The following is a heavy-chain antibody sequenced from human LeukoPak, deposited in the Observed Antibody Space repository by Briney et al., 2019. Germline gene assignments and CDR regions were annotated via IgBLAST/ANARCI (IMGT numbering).Heavy chain of an antibody. D-gene: IGHD2-15*01. Sequence: ATVTVSCKASGYIFTTLDINWVRQATGQGLEWLGWMNPNSGHTGFAQKFQGRLTLTRNTSISTAYMELTSLRSEDTAVYYCARVAGSPDFWGQGTLVTASS. J-gene: IGHJ4*02. CDR3: ARVAGSPDF. CDR2: MNPNSGHT. V-gene: IGHV1-8*03. CDR1: GYIFTTLD.